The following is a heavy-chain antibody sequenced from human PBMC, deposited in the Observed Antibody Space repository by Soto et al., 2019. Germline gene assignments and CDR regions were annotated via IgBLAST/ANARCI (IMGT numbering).Heavy chain of an antibody. CDR1: GFTFSSYI. CDR2: ISSSSSYI. CDR3: ALNWNAEPNPFDY. Sequence: PGGSLRLSCAASGFTFSSYIMNWVRQAPGKGLEWVSSISSSSSYIYYADSVKGRFTISRDNAKNSLYLQMNSLRAEDTAVYYCALNWNAEPNPFDYWGQGTLVTVSS. J-gene: IGHJ4*02. V-gene: IGHV3-21*01. D-gene: IGHD1-1*01.